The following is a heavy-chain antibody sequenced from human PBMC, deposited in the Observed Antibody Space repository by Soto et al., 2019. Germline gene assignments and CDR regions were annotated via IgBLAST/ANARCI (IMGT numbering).Heavy chain of an antibody. CDR3: ATDACSGTSRETQENCNAMDV. Sequence: GASVKVSCNASGYTFTNYAMHWVHQAPGQRLTWMGWINAGNGNTKYSQKFQGRVTITRDTSASTAYMELSSPRSEDTAVYYCATDACSGTSRETQENCNAMDVWGQGTMVTVSS. CDR2: INAGNGNT. V-gene: IGHV1-3*01. CDR1: GYTFTNYA. D-gene: IGHD2-2*01. J-gene: IGHJ6*02.